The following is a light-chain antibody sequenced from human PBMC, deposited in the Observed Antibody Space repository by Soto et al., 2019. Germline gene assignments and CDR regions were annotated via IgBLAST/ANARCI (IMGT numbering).Light chain of an antibody. CDR1: QSISNR. CDR3: QQYNSCPLT. J-gene: IGKJ4*01. CDR2: AAS. V-gene: IGKV1-12*01. Sequence: DIQRTQSHSPLPGSVGDRVTITSRASQSISNRLAWYQQKPGKAPKVLIYAASTLHSGVPSRFSGSGSGTDFALTISSLQPEDSATYYCQQYNSCPLTFGRGTRVEI.